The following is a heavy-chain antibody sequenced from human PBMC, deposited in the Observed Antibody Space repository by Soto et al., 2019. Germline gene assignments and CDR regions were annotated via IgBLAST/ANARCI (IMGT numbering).Heavy chain of an antibody. J-gene: IGHJ4*02. CDR3: ARDQDFWSGYYYFDY. CDR2: INPNSGGT. V-gene: IGHV1-2*04. CDR1: GYTFTGYY. D-gene: IGHD3-3*01. Sequence: ASVKVSCKASGYTFTGYYMHWVRQAPGQGLEWMGWINPNSGGTNYAQKFQGWVTMTRDTSISTAYMELSRLRSDDTAVYYCARDQDFWSGYYYFDYWGQGTLVTVSS.